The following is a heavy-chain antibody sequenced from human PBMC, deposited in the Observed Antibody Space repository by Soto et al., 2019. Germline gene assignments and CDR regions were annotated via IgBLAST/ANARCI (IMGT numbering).Heavy chain of an antibody. CDR2: IIPILGIA. D-gene: IGHD3-10*01. CDR3: ARVGGYYYCMDV. CDR1: GGTFSSYT. Sequence: QVQLVQSGAEVKKPGSSVKVSCKASGGTFSSYTISWVRQAPGQGLEWMGRIIPILGIANYAQKFQGRVRISADKCTRRAYMELSSLRSEDAAVYYCARVGGYYYCMDVWGQGTTVTVSS. V-gene: IGHV1-69*02. J-gene: IGHJ6*02.